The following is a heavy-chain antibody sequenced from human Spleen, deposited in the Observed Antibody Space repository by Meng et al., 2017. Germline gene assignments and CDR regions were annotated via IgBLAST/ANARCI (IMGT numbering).Heavy chain of an antibody. V-gene: IGHV3-33*08. CDR2: IWYDGSNK. CDR1: GFIVSSDY. CDR3: ARGKYSSSWYYFDY. J-gene: IGHJ4*02. D-gene: IGHD6-13*01. Sequence: LTCAASGFIVSSDYMHWLRQAPGKGLEWVAVIWYDGSNKYYADSVKGRFTISRDNSKNTLYLQMNSLRGEDTAVYYCARGKYSSSWYYFDYWGQGTLVTVS.